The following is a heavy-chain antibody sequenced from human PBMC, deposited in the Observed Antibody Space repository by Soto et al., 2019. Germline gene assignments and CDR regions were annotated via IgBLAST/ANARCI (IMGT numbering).Heavy chain of an antibody. Sequence: ASVKVSCKASGYTFTSYAMHWVRRAPGQRLEWMGWINAGNGNTKYSQKFQGRVTITRDTSASTAYMELSSLRSEDTAVYYCARLVRIVDYYYYGMDVWGQGTTVTVSS. CDR1: GYTFTSYA. CDR3: ARLVRIVDYYYYGMDV. J-gene: IGHJ6*02. D-gene: IGHD1-26*01. V-gene: IGHV1-3*01. CDR2: INAGNGNT.